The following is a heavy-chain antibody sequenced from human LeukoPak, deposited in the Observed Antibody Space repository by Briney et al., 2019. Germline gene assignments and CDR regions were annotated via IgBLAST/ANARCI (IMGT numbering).Heavy chain of an antibody. V-gene: IGHV3-33*01. CDR3: ARIGYSISWANFDY. D-gene: IGHD6-13*01. CDR1: GFTFRNYG. Sequence: GTSLRLSCAASGFTFRNYGMHWVRQAPGKGLEWVASIRTDGGEKYHADSVQGRFSISRDNSKNTLYLQMDSLRAEDTALYYCARIGYSISWANFDYWGQGTLVTVSS. CDR2: IRTDGGEK. J-gene: IGHJ4*02.